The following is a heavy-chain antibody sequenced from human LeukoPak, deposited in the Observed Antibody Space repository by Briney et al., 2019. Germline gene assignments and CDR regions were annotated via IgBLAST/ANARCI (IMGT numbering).Heavy chain of an antibody. Sequence: ASVKVSCKASGYTFTGYYMHWVRQAPGQGLEWMGWINPNSGGTNYAQKFQGRVTMTRDTSISTAYMELSRLRSDDTAVYYCATESETTEYNWFDPWGQGTLVTVSS. D-gene: IGHD4-17*01. CDR1: GYTFTGYY. CDR2: INPNSGGT. J-gene: IGHJ5*02. CDR3: ATESETTEYNWFDP. V-gene: IGHV1-2*02.